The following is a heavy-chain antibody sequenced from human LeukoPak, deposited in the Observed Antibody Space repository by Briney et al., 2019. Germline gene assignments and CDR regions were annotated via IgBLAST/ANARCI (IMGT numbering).Heavy chain of an antibody. Sequence: ASVKVSCKASGYTFTGYYMHWVRQAPGQGLEWMGRINPNSGGTNYAQKFQGRVTMTRDTSISTAYMELSRLGSDDTAVYYCARESDGDYSGRDAFDIWGQGTMVTVSS. CDR3: ARESDGDYSGRDAFDI. CDR1: GYTFTGYY. V-gene: IGHV1-2*06. CDR2: INPNSGGT. J-gene: IGHJ3*02. D-gene: IGHD4-17*01.